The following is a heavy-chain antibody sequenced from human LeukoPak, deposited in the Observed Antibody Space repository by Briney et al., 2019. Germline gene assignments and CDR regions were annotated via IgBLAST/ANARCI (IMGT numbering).Heavy chain of an antibody. CDR1: GFTFSSYW. J-gene: IGHJ5*02. V-gene: IGHV3-7*01. CDR2: IKQDGSEK. Sequence: GGSLRLSCAASGFTFSSYWMSWVRQASGKGLEWVANIKQDGSEKYYVDSVKGRFTISRDNAKNSLYLQMNSLRAEDTAVYYCARDFSMTRMTGTKDWFDPWGQGTLVTVSS. CDR3: ARDFSMTRMTGTKDWFDP. D-gene: IGHD1-7*01.